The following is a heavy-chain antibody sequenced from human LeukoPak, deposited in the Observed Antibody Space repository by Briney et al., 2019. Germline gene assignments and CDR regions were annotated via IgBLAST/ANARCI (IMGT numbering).Heavy chain of an antibody. V-gene: IGHV4-4*02. CDR3: ARDLRTVYRRENFSWFDP. J-gene: IGHJ5*02. CDR2: ISHRGAT. Sequence: SGTLSLTCAVSGGSVSSSNWWSWVRQPPGQGLEWLGEISHRGATNYNPSLKSRITISVDRSKNEFSLKLSSVTSADTAVYYCARDLRTVYRRENFSWFDPWGQGTLVTVSS. D-gene: IGHD1-14*01. CDR1: GGSVSSSNW.